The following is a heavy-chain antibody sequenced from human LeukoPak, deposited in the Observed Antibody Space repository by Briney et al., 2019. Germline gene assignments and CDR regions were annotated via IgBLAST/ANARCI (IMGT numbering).Heavy chain of an antibody. CDR1: GFSFSSYG. J-gene: IGHJ4*02. D-gene: IGHD1-1*01. Sequence: PGGSLRLSCAASGFSFSSYGMHWVRQAPGKGLEWVAVIPYDGSNTYYADSVKGRFTISRDNAKNSLYLQMNSLRAEDTAVYYCARDLGTSAYWGQGTLVTVSS. V-gene: IGHV3-30*03. CDR2: IPYDGSNT. CDR3: ARDLGTSAY.